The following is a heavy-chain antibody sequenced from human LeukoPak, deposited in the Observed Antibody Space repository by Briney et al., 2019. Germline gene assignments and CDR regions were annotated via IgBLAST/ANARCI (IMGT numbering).Heavy chain of an antibody. J-gene: IGHJ6*02. CDR1: GFTFSGSA. V-gene: IGHV3-73*01. CDR2: IRSKANSYLT. D-gene: IGHD2-2*01. Sequence: PGGSLRLSCEASGFTFSGSALHWARQASGKGLEWVGRIRSKANSYLTAYAASVTSRFTISRDDSRDTAYLQMHSLNTEDTAVYYCTRHSDTYCSRANCYVDNFYGLDVWGQGTRVTVSS. CDR3: TRHSDTYCSRANCYVDNFYGLDV.